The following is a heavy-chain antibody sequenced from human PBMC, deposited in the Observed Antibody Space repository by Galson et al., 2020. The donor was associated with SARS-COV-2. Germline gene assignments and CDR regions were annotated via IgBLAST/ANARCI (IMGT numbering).Heavy chain of an antibody. Sequence: GGSLRLSCAASGFTFSSYGMHWVRQAPGKGLEWVAVISYDGSNKYYADSVKGRFTISRDNSKNTLYLQMNSLRAEDTAVYYCAKGGGGGLLWFGELTHAALDYWGQGTLVTVSS. D-gene: IGHD3-10*01. CDR2: ISYDGSNK. CDR1: GFTFSSYG. V-gene: IGHV3-30*18. J-gene: IGHJ4*02. CDR3: AKGGGGGLLWFGELTHAALDY.